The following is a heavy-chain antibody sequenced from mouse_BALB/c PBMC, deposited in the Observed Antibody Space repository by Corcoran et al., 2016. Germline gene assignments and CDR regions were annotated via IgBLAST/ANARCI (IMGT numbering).Heavy chain of an antibody. CDR3: ARTGTGFAY. CDR1: GYSFTGYF. Sequence: EVQLQQSGPELVKPGASVKISCKASGYSFTGYFMNWVMQSHGKSLEWIGRINPYNGDTFYNQKFKGKATLTVDKSSSTAHMELRSLVSEDSAVYYCARTGTGFAYWGQGTLVTVSA. CDR2: INPYNGDT. J-gene: IGHJ3*01. V-gene: IGHV1-20*02. D-gene: IGHD4-1*01.